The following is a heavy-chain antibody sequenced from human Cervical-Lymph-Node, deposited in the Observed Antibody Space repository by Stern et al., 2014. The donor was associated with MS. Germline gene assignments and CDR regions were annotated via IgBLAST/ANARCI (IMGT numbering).Heavy chain of an antibody. V-gene: IGHV3-30*04. D-gene: IGHD5-24*01. Sequence: VQLVESGEGVVQPGRSLRLSCAASGFSFSIYAMHWVRQAPGKGLEGVAVISFDGSNTYHADAGRGRFTTTRNNSKNTPYLQMNSLREEDAAVDYCGRDGEEEGYNYDYGYYYYYGMDVWGHGTTVIVSS. CDR3: GRDGEEEGYNYDYGYYYYYGMDV. CDR2: ISFDGSNT. J-gene: IGHJ6*02. CDR1: GFSFSIYA.